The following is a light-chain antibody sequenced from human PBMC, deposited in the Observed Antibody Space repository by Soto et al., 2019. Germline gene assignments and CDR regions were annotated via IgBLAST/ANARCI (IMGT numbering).Light chain of an antibody. CDR3: LHHNSYPQT. Sequence: DIQMTQSPSSLSASVGDRVTITCRASQGIRDALGWYQQKPGKAPKRLIYAASSLQSGVPSRFSGSGSGTEFSLTISSLQPEDFATDYCLHHNSYPQTCRQGTKVEIK. CDR1: QGIRDA. CDR2: AAS. J-gene: IGKJ1*01. V-gene: IGKV1-17*01.